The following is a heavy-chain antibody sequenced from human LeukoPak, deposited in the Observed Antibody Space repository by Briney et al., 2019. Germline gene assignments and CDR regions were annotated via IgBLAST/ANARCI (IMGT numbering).Heavy chain of an antibody. J-gene: IGHJ6*04. CDR1: GFTFSAYG. Sequence: GGSLRLSCEASGFTFSAYGMHWVRQAPGRGLEWVAFIQYDGSNKYYADSVKGRLTISRDNSKNTLYLQMNSLRTEDTAVYYCAELGITMIGGVWGKGTTVTISS. D-gene: IGHD3-10*02. V-gene: IGHV3-30*02. CDR2: IQYDGSNK. CDR3: AELGITMIGGV.